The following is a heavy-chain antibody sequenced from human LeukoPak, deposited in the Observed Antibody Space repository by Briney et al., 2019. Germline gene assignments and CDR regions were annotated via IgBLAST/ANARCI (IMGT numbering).Heavy chain of an antibody. CDR1: GGSISSYY. J-gene: IGHJ4*02. D-gene: IGHD7-27*01. CDR3: ARDGDLDPYYFDY. CDR2: IYYSGST. V-gene: IGHV4-59*01. Sequence: SETLSLTCTVSGGSISSYYWSWIRQPPGKGLEWIGYIYYSGSTNYNPSLKSRVTISVDTSKNQFSLKLSSVTAADTAVYYCARDGDLDPYYFDYWGQGTLVTVSS.